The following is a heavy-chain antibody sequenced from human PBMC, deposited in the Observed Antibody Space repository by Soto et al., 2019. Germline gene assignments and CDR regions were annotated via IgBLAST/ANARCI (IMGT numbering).Heavy chain of an antibody. V-gene: IGHV3-23*01. J-gene: IGHJ6*02. Sequence: DVQLLESGGHLVQPGGSLRLSCSASGFTLSSYAMSWVRQAPGKGLEWVSSISAGGDMTYNSDSVKGRFPISRDNSNNALFLQMHNLRIEDTALYYCARGDRGGSGSPASYYYSGWDVWGQGATVTVS. CDR1: GFTLSSYA. CDR3: ARGDRGGSGSPASYYYSGWDV. CDR2: ISAGGDMT. D-gene: IGHD3-10*01.